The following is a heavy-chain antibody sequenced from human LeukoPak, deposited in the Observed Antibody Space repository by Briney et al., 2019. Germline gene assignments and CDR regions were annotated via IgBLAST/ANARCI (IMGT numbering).Heavy chain of an antibody. Sequence: PGGSLRLSCAASGFTFGSYWMSWVRQAPGKGLEWVANIKQDGSEKYYVDSVKGRFTISRDNAKNSLYLQMNSLRAVDTAVYYCARDLDPSSSPFPYYFDYWGQGTLVTVSS. D-gene: IGHD6-6*01. CDR1: GFTFGSYW. CDR3: ARDLDPSSSPFPYYFDY. J-gene: IGHJ4*02. CDR2: IKQDGSEK. V-gene: IGHV3-7*01.